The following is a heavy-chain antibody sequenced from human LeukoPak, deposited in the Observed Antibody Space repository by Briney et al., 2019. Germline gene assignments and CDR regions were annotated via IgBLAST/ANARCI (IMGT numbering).Heavy chain of an antibody. Sequence: SETLSLTCAVYGGSFSGYYWSWIRQPPGKGLEWIGEINHSGSTNYNPSLKSRVTISVDTSKNQFSLKLSSVTAADTAAYYCARVNYDLWSGKYWYFDLWGRGNPVSVSS. D-gene: IGHD3-3*01. CDR3: ARVNYDLWSGKYWYFDL. CDR1: GGSFSGYY. V-gene: IGHV4-34*01. CDR2: INHSGST. J-gene: IGHJ2*01.